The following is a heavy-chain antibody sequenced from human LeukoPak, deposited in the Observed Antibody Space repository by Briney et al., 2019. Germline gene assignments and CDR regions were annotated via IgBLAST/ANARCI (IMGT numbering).Heavy chain of an antibody. CDR3: ASLTTVTGESAFDV. V-gene: IGHV3-74*01. CDR1: GFTFSTYS. CDR2: ITSYGTVT. Sequence: PGGSLRLSCAASGFTFSTYSMHWLRQAPGKGLVWVSSITSYGTVTRYADSVKGRFTISRDNAKNTLYLQMDSLRAEDTAVYFCASLTTVTGESAFDVWGQGTMVTVSS. D-gene: IGHD4-17*01. J-gene: IGHJ3*01.